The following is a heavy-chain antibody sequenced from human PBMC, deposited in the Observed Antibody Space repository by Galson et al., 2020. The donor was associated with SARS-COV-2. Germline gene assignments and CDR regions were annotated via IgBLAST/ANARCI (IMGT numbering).Heavy chain of an antibody. CDR2: IYHSGTT. CDR3: ARPASSGYSSVWYFDL. J-gene: IGHJ2*01. V-gene: IGHV4-38-2*01. D-gene: IGHD3-22*01. Sequence: SETLSLTCAVSGYSISSDYYWGWIRQPPGKGLEWIGNIYHSGTTYYNPSLKSRVTISIDKSKNQFSLQLSSVTAADTAVYYCARPASSGYSSVWYFDLWGRGPLVTVSS. CDR1: GYSISSDYY.